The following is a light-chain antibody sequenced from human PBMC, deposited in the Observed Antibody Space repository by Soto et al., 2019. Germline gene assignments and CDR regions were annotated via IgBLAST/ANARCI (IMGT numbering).Light chain of an antibody. CDR2: DAS. CDR1: HTVTNNY. J-gene: IGKJ5*01. CDR3: QQRSNWPPIT. V-gene: IGKV3-11*01. Sequence: VVLTQSPGTLSLSPGDRATLSCRASHTVTNNYLAWYQQKPGQAPRLLIYDASNRATGIPARFSGSGSGTDFTLTISSLEPEDFAVYYCQQRSNWPPITFGQGTRLEIK.